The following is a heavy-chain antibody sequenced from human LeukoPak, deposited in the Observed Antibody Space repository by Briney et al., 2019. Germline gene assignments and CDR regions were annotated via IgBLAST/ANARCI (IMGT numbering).Heavy chain of an antibody. Sequence: ASVKVSCKASGYTFTSYGIGWVRQAPGQGLERLGWISAYNGHTNYIQKLQGRVTMTTDTSTSTAYMELRSLRSDDTAVYYCARVSRLDFQLRHAFNIWGQGTMVTVSS. J-gene: IGHJ3*02. V-gene: IGHV1-18*01. CDR1: GYTFTSYG. CDR2: ISAYNGHT. D-gene: IGHD3-3*01. CDR3: ARVSRLDFQLRHAFNI.